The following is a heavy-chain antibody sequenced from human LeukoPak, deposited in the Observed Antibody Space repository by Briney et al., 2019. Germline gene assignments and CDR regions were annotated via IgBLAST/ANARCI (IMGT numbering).Heavy chain of an antibody. CDR1: GYTFTSYY. Sequence: ASVKVSCKASGYTFTSYYMHWVRQAPGQGLEWMGIINPSGGSTSYAQKFQGRVTMTRDTSTSTVYMELSSLRSEDTAGYYCARGALGGRSPYNWFDPWGQGTLVTVSS. D-gene: IGHD3-16*01. J-gene: IGHJ5*02. CDR3: ARGALGGRSPYNWFDP. CDR2: INPSGGST. V-gene: IGHV1-46*01.